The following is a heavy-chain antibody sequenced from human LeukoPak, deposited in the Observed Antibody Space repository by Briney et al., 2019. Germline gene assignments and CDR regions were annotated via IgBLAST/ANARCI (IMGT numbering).Heavy chain of an antibody. D-gene: IGHD2-2*01. CDR2: ISGSGGST. V-gene: IGHV3-23*01. CDR3: AKVKDCSSTSCYSFDY. Sequence: PGGSLRLSRAASGFTFSSYAMSWVRQAPGKGLEWVSAISGSGGSTYYADSVKGRFTISRDNSKNTLYLQMNSLRAEDTAVYYCAKVKDCSSTSCYSFDYWGQGTLVTVSS. J-gene: IGHJ4*02. CDR1: GFTFSSYA.